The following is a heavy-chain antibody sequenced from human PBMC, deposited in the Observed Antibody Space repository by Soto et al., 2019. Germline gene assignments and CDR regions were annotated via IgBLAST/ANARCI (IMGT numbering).Heavy chain of an antibody. D-gene: IGHD3-3*01. J-gene: IGHJ5*02. Sequence: ASVKVSCKASGGTFSSYAISWVRQAPGQGLEWMGGIIPIFGTANYAQKFQGRVTITADKSTSTAYMELSSLRSEDTAVYYCASDADLRFDTWGQGTLVTVSS. V-gene: IGHV1-69*06. CDR3: ASDADLRFDT. CDR2: IIPIFGTA. CDR1: GGTFSSYA.